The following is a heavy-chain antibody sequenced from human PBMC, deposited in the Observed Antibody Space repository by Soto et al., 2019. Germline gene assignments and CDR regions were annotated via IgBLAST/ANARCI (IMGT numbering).Heavy chain of an antibody. Sequence: EVQLLESGGGLVQPGGSLRLSCAASGFTFSKYAMNWVCQAPGKGLEWVSTISASGRNTYYADSVKGRFTISRDNSKNTLFLQLNSLRVEDTAVYYCAKEVDDYYDSSHNLDSWGQGTLVTVSS. V-gene: IGHV3-23*01. CDR3: AKEVDDYYDSSHNLDS. CDR2: ISASGRNT. CDR1: GFTFSKYA. D-gene: IGHD3-22*01. J-gene: IGHJ4*02.